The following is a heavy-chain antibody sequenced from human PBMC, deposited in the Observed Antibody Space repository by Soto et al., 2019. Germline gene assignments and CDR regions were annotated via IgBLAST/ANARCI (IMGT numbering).Heavy chain of an antibody. J-gene: IGHJ4*02. V-gene: IGHV4-61*02. D-gene: IGHD5-12*01. CDR3: ARDFDGMATQDY. Sequence: PSETLSLTCTVSGGSVSSVTYYWSWIRQPAGKGLEWIGRIYTSGSTNYNPSLKSRVTMSVDTSKNQFSLKLSSVTAADTAVYYCARDFDGMATQDYWGQGTLVTVSS. CDR2: IYTSGST. CDR1: GGSVSSVTYY.